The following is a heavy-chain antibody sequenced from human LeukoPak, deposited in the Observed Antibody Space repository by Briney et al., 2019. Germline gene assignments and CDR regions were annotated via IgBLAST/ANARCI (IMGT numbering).Heavy chain of an antibody. Sequence: ASVKVSCKASGYTFTSYGISWVRPAPGQGLEWVGWISAYNGNTNYAQKLQGRVTMTTDTSTSTAYMELRSLRSDDTAVYYCARDGAWIQLWNFDYWGQGTLVTVSS. CDR3: ARDGAWIQLWNFDY. V-gene: IGHV1-18*01. J-gene: IGHJ4*02. CDR2: ISAYNGNT. D-gene: IGHD5-18*01. CDR1: GYTFTSYG.